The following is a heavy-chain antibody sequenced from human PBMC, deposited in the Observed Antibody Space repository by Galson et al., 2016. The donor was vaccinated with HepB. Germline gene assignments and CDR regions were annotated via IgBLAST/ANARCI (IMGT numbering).Heavy chain of an antibody. CDR3: ARGYSYGGGIY. CDR1: GGSISSADYY. V-gene: IGHV4-31*03. CDR2: IYYSGST. Sequence: TLSLTCTVSGGSISSADYYWSWIRQHAGKGLEWIGYIYYSGSTYYNPSLKSRVTMSIDKPKNQFSLKMTSVTAADTAVYYCARGYSYGGGIYWGRGTLVTVSS. J-gene: IGHJ1*01. D-gene: IGHD5-18*01.